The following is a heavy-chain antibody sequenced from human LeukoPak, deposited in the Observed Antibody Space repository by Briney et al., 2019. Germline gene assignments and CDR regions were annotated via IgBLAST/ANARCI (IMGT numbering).Heavy chain of an antibody. Sequence: EASVKVSCKASGYTFTGYYMHWVRQAPGQGLEWMGWINPNSGDTKYSQKFQGRVTMTRDTSISTAYMELSRLRSDDTAVYYCATQRGSYLWGTDFDDWGQGTLVTVSS. CDR2: INPNSGDT. D-gene: IGHD3-16*01. CDR1: GYTFTGYY. J-gene: IGHJ4*02. CDR3: ATQRGSYLWGTDFDD. V-gene: IGHV1-2*02.